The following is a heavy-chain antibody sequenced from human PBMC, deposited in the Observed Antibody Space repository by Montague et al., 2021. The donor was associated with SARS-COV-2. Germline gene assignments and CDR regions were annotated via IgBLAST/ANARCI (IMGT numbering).Heavy chain of an antibody. J-gene: IGHJ4*02. CDR2: IYYSGST. D-gene: IGHD3-22*01. Sequence: SETLSLTCTVSGGSISSYYWSWIRQPPGKGLEWIGYIYYSGSTNXNPSLKSRVTISVDTSKNQFSLKLTSVTAADTAVYFCARGHLSVSMIVVVFTSASNYFDYWGQGALVTVSS. V-gene: IGHV4-59*12. CDR1: GGSISSYY. CDR3: ARGHLSVSMIVVVFTSASNYFDY.